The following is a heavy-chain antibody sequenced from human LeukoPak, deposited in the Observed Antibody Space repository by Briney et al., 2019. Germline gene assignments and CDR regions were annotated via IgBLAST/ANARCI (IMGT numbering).Heavy chain of an antibody. CDR1: GFDFSNYW. V-gene: IGHV3-7*03. D-gene: IGHD2-2*01. CDR2: IKQDGSEK. Sequence: GGSLRLSCAASGFDFSNYWMYWVRQAPGKGLEWVANIKQDGSEKYYVDSVRGRFTISRDNAKNSLSLQMNSLRAEDTAVYYCARDPLSSTSCPDYWGQGTLVTVSS. J-gene: IGHJ4*02. CDR3: ARDPLSSTSCPDY.